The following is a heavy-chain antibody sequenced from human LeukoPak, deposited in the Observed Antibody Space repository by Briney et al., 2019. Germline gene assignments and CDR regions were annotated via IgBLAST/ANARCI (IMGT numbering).Heavy chain of an antibody. J-gene: IGHJ3*02. Sequence: PGGSLRLSCSASGFNFNNYAMNWVRLAPGKGLELVSSISSSSSYIYYADSVKGRFTISRDNAKNSLYLQMNSLRAEDTAVYYCARDPLYTDAFDIWGQGTMVTVSS. CDR1: GFNFNNYA. D-gene: IGHD3-16*01. CDR3: ARDPLYTDAFDI. V-gene: IGHV3-21*01. CDR2: ISSSSSYI.